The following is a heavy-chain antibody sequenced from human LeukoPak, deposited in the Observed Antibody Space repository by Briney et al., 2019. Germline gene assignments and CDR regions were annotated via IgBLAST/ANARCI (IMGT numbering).Heavy chain of an antibody. CDR1: GYTFTSYG. D-gene: IGHD3-10*01. CDR2: ISAYNGNT. Sequence: APVKVSCKASGYTFTSYGISWVRQAPGQGLEWMGWISAYNGNTNYAQKLQGRVTMTTDTSTSTAYMELRSLRSDDTAVYYCARVVDTMVRGVIPDYWGQGTLVTVSS. CDR3: ARVVDTMVRGVIPDY. J-gene: IGHJ4*02. V-gene: IGHV1-18*01.